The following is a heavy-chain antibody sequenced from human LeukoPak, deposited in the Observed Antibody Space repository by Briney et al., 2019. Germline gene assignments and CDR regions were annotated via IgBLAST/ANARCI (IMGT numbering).Heavy chain of an antibody. CDR2: IFHTRHT. V-gene: IGHV4-30-2*01. J-gene: IGHJ4*02. D-gene: IGHD3-10*01. CDR3: ARGFYGSGSHFHY. CDR1: GGSISSGDYP. Sequence: PSETLSLTCAVSGGSISSGDYPWSWIRQPPGKGLEWIGYIFHTRHTSYNPSLKSRVPISVDMSENQIALKLSSVTAPDTAVYYCARGFYGSGSHFHYWGQGSLVTVSS.